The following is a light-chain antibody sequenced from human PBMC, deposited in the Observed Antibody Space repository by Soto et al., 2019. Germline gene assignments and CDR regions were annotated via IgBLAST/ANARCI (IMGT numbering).Light chain of an antibody. V-gene: IGKV3-20*01. CDR1: QYITIY. J-gene: IGKJ4*01. CDR3: QQYGSSALT. Sequence: EIVFTQSPATPSFSPGERATLSRRASQYITIYLAWYQQKPGQAPRLLIYGASSRPTGIPDRFSGSGSGTDFTLTISRLEPEDFAVYYCQQYGSSALTFGGGTKVDIK. CDR2: GAS.